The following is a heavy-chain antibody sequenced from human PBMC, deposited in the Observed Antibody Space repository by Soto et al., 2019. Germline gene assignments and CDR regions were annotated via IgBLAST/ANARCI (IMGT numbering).Heavy chain of an antibody. D-gene: IGHD5-18*01. CDR3: AGEGPGTAMGFTAGDWFVP. CDR1: GYTFTSYG. V-gene: IGHV1-18*01. Sequence: QVQLVQSGAEVKKPGASVKVSCKASGYTFTSYGISWVRQAAGQGLEWMGWISAYNGNTNYAQKCQGTDTTTTDTATSTAYMEPRSLTADLAPVYHCAGEGPGTAMGFTAGDWFVPWGQGTLVTVSS. CDR2: ISAYNGNT. J-gene: IGHJ5*02.